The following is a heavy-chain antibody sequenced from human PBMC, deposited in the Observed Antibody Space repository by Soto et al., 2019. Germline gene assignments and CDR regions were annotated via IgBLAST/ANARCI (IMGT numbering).Heavy chain of an antibody. J-gene: IGHJ4*02. V-gene: IGHV1-3*01. D-gene: IGHD6-19*01. CDR2: INAGNGNT. CDR3: ASSVAVAWYYFDY. CDR1: GYTFTSYA. Sequence: ASVKVSCKASGYTFTSYAMHWVRQAPGQRLEWMGWINAGNGNTKYSQKLQGRVTITRDTSASTAYMELSSLRSEDTAVYYCASSVAVAWYYFDYWGQGTLVTSPQ.